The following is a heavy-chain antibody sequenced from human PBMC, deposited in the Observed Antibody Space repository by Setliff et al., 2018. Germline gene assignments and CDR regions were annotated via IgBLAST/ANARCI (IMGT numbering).Heavy chain of an antibody. D-gene: IGHD3-10*01. Sequence: ASVKVSCKASGYTFTSYAMHWVRQAPGQRLEWMGWINAGNGNTKYSQKFQGRVTITRDTSASTAYMELSSLRSEDTAVYSRARDLVWFGELLYLPGYYFDSWGPGTLVTVSS. CDR3: ARDLVWFGELLYLPGYYFDS. J-gene: IGHJ4*02. CDR2: INAGNGNT. V-gene: IGHV1-3*01. CDR1: GYTFTSYA.